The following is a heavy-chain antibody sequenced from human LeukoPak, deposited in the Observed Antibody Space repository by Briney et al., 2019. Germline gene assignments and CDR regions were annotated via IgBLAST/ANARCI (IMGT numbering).Heavy chain of an antibody. CDR2: IYYSGST. V-gene: IGHV4-39*07. D-gene: IGHD5-18*01. J-gene: IGHJ4*02. CDR3: ARGCSYGPYFDF. CDR1: GGSISSRDYY. Sequence: SETLSLTCTVSGGSISSRDYYWDWIRQPPGKGLEWIGSIYYSGSTYYNPSLKSRVTISVDTSKNQFSLTLSSVTAADTAVYYCARGCSYGPYFDFWGQGTLVTVSS.